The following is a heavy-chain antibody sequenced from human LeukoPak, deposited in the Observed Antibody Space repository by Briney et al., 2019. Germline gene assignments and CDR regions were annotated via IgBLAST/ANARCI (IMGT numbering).Heavy chain of an antibody. Sequence: GGSLRLSCAASGFTFSSYAMSWVRQAPGKGLEWVGFIRSEAYGGSTQYAASVTGRFTISRDDSKSIAYLQMNSLKAEDTAVYYCTSVVPRYYYDSSGYSYPDFWGQGTLVTVSS. J-gene: IGHJ4*02. D-gene: IGHD3-22*01. CDR2: IRSEAYGGST. CDR1: GFTFSSYA. V-gene: IGHV3-49*04. CDR3: TSVVPRYYYDSSGYSYPDF.